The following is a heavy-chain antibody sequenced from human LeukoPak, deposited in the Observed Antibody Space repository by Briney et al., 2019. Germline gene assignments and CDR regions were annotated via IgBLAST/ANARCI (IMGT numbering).Heavy chain of an antibody. CDR3: AREYQYSSSWGSHRLNFDY. CDR1: GGSISSSSYY. V-gene: IGHV4-39*02. Sequence: SETLSLTCTVSGGSISSSSYYWGWIRQPPGEGLEWIGSIYYSGSTYYNPSLKSRVTISVDTSKNQFSLKLSSVTAADTAVYYCAREYQYSSSWGSHRLNFDYWGQGTLVTVSS. D-gene: IGHD6-13*01. CDR2: IYYSGST. J-gene: IGHJ4*02.